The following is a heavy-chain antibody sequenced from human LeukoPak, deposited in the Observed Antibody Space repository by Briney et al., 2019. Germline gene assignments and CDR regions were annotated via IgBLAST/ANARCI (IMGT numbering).Heavy chain of an antibody. V-gene: IGHV3-30*02. CDR3: AKDQPEYDFWSGYHTVGFDY. Sequence: GGSLRLSCAASGFTFSSYGMHWVRQAPGKGLEWVAFIRYDGSNKYYADSVKGRFTISRDNSKNTLYLQMNSLRAEDTAVYYCAKDQPEYDFWSGYHTVGFDYWGQGTLVTVSS. D-gene: IGHD3-3*01. CDR2: IRYDGSNK. J-gene: IGHJ4*02. CDR1: GFTFSSYG.